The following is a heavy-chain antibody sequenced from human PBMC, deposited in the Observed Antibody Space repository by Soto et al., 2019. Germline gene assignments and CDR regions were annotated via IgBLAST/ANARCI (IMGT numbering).Heavy chain of an antibody. CDR3: ARCFGRSHFDY. CDR2: FHYSGST. CDR1: GGSISSRDSY. J-gene: IGHJ4*02. V-gene: IGHV4-39*01. Sequence: SETLSLTCTVSGGSISSRDSYWGWIRQPPGKGLEWIGSFHYSGSTYYNPSLKSRVTIPVDTSKNQLSLRVTSVTAADTAVYYCARCFGRSHFDYRGQGTLVTDSS. D-gene: IGHD3-16*01.